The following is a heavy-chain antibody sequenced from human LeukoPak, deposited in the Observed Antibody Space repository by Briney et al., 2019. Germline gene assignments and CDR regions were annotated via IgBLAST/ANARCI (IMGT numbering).Heavy chain of an antibody. CDR2: IIPMVDIA. Sequence: SVKVSCKASGGTFSSYTITWVRQAPGQGLEWMGRIIPMVDIANYAQNFQGRVTITADKSTSTAYMELTSLRSEDTAVYYCARARSIVGATGALYNGMDVWGQGTMVTVSS. CDR1: GGTFSSYT. V-gene: IGHV1-69*02. CDR3: ARARSIVGATGALYNGMDV. D-gene: IGHD1-26*01. J-gene: IGHJ6*02.